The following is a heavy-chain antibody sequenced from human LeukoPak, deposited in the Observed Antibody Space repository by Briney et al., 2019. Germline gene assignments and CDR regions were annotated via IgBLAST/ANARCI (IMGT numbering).Heavy chain of an antibody. D-gene: IGHD1-26*01. CDR1: GFTFSNYW. CDR3: ARERGSFVDY. J-gene: IGHJ4*02. V-gene: IGHV3-48*04. CDR2: ISSGNSTI. Sequence: GGSLRLSCAASGFTFSNYWLTWVRQAPGKGLEWVSYISSGNSTIYYADSVRGRFTISRDNAKNSLYLQMNSLRAEDTSVYYCARERGSFVDYWGQGTLVTVSS.